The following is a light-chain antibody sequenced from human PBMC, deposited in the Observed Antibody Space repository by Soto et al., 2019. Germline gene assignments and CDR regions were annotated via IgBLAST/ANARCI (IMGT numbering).Light chain of an antibody. CDR1: QSVYSN. CDR3: QQYNSWPLT. V-gene: IGKV3-15*01. J-gene: IGKJ4*01. Sequence: EIVMTQSPATLSVSPGERATLSCRASQSVYSNLAWYQQKPGQAPRLLIYGASTRATGIPARFSGSGSGTEFTLPISSLQSEDFAVYSCQQYNSWPLTFGGGTKVEIK. CDR2: GAS.